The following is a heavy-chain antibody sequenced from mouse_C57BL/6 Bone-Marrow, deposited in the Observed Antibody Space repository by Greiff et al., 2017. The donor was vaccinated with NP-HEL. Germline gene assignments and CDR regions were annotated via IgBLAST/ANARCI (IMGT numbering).Heavy chain of an antibody. J-gene: IGHJ2*01. Sequence: QVQLQQPGAELVMPGASVKLSCKASGYTFTSYWMHWVKQRPGQGLEWIGAIDPSDSYTNYNQKFKGKATLTVDKSSSTAYMQLSSLTSEDSAVYYCGREARNYPLGYWGQGTTLTVSA. CDR3: GREARNYPLGY. V-gene: IGHV1-69*01. D-gene: IGHD2-1*01. CDR2: IDPSDSYT. CDR1: GYTFTSYW.